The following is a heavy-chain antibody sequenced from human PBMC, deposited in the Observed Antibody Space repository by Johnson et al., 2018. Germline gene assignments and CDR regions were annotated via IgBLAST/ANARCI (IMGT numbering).Heavy chain of an antibody. CDR2: IRSKTFGGTT. CDR3: TRDAEWWSGGVDV. D-gene: IGHD2-15*01. Sequence: EVQLLETGGGLVKPGRSLRLSCTASGFIFGDFAMNWFRQAPGKGLEWVSFIRSKTFGGTTKYAAAVKGRFSISRDDSKRIAYLQMKSLKTEDTAVYFCTRDAEWWSGGVDVWGQGTTVTVSS. CDR1: GFIFGDFA. J-gene: IGHJ6*02. V-gene: IGHV3-49*05.